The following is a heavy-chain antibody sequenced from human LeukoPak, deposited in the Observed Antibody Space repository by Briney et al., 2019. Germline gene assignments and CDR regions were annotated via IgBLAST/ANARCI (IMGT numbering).Heavy chain of an antibody. V-gene: IGHV1-2*02. CDR3: ARSITMVRGVTSDAFEI. D-gene: IGHD3-10*01. Sequence: ASVKVSCKASGYTFTRYYMHWVRQAPGQGLEWMGWINPNSGGTNYAQKFQGRVTMTRDTSISTAYMELSRLRSDDTAVYYCARSITMVRGVTSDAFEIWGQGTMVTVSS. J-gene: IGHJ3*02. CDR2: INPNSGGT. CDR1: GYTFTRYY.